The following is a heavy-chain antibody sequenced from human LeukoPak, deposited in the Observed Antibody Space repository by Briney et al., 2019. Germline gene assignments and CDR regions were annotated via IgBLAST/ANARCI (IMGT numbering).Heavy chain of an antibody. CDR1: EFTVDGNH. Sequence: PGDSLRLSCAVSEFTVDGNHMSWVRQAPGKGLEWVSVIYNDGRTHYADSVRDRFTISRDNSKNTLDLQLNRLRVEDTAVYYCASFSGNSLTRMWGQGAMVIVSS. V-gene: IGHV3-66*01. J-gene: IGHJ3*01. CDR3: ASFSGNSLTRM. D-gene: IGHD1-26*01. CDR2: IYNDGRT.